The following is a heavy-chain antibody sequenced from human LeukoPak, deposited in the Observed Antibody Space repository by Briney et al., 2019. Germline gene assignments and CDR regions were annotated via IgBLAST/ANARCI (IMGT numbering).Heavy chain of an antibody. CDR3: ARGVWRITMVRGVIIKVHYFDY. J-gene: IGHJ4*02. CDR1: GGSFSGYY. D-gene: IGHD3-10*01. CDR2: INHSGST. V-gene: IGHV4-34*01. Sequence: PSETPSLTCAVYGGSFSGYYWSWIRQPPGKGLEWIGEINHSGSTNYNPSLKSRVTISVDTSKNQFSLKLSSVTAADTAVYYCARGVWRITMVRGVIIKVHYFDYWGQGTLVTVSS.